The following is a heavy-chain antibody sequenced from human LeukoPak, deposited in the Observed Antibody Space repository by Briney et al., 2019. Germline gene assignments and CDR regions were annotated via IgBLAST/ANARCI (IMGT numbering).Heavy chain of an antibody. CDR2: IYYSGST. V-gene: IGHV4-59*01. J-gene: IGHJ4*02. D-gene: IGHD5-18*01. Sequence: SETLSLTCTVSVGSISSYYWSWIRQPPAKGREGMGYIYYSGSTYYNPSLKSRVTISLDTSKNQFSLKLSSVTAAEAAVYYCARAGYSYGTGYYFDYWGQGALVTVSS. CDR3: ARAGYSYGTGYYFDY. CDR1: VGSISSYY.